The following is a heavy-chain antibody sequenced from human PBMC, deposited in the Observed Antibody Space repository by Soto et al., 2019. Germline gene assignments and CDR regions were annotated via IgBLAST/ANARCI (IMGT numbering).Heavy chain of an antibody. CDR2: IMPIFRTP. D-gene: IGHD3-3*02. J-gene: IGHJ6*02. V-gene: IGHV1-69*12. CDR1: GGTFDTSA. Sequence: QVQLVQSGAEVKKPGSSVKVSCKAFGGTFDTSAISWVRQAPGQGLEWMGGIMPIFRTPDYAQKFQGRVTIVADEATSTADMERSNLRAEDTAVYYCARDKDRPQLGGNYYYVMDVWGQGTAVTVSS. CDR3: ARDKDRPQLGGNYYYVMDV.